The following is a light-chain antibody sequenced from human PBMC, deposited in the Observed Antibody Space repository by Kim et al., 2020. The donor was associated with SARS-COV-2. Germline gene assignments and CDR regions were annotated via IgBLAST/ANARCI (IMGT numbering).Light chain of an antibody. CDR3: QQYYSPPLT. CDR2: WAS. CDR1: QSVLYNSNNKNY. V-gene: IGKV4-1*01. Sequence: RATINCKSSQSVLYNSNNKNYLAWYQQKPGQPPKLLIYWASTRESGVPDRFSGSGSGTGFTLTISSLQAEDVAVYYCQQYYSPPLTFGGGTRVEI. J-gene: IGKJ4*01.